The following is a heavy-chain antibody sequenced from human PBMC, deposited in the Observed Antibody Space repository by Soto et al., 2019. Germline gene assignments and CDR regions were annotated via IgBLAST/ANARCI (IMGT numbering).Heavy chain of an antibody. D-gene: IGHD5-12*01. Sequence: XESLKISCKGCGYSVTSYWIGWVRQMPGKGLEWMGIIYPGDSDTRYSPSFQGQGTISADKSISTAYLQWNSLRAEDTATYYCVKDRVPGAYGHYYGMDVWGQGTTVTVSS. CDR1: GYSVTSYW. CDR3: VKDRVPGAYGHYYGMDV. J-gene: IGHJ6*02. V-gene: IGHV5-51*01. CDR2: IYPGDSDT.